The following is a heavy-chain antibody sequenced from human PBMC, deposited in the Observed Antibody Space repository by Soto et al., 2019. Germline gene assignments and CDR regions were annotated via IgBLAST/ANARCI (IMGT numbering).Heavy chain of an antibody. CDR1: GGSISSGGYY. D-gene: IGHD3-22*01. CDR2: IYYSGST. J-gene: IGHJ2*01. V-gene: IGHV4-31*03. CDR3: ARAASYYDSSGLEWYFDL. Sequence: SETLSLTCTVSGGSISSGGYYWSWIRQHPGKGLEWIGYIYYSGSTYYNPSLKSRVTISVDTSKNQFSLKLSSVTAADTAVYYCARAASYYDSSGLEWYFDLWGRGTLVTVSS.